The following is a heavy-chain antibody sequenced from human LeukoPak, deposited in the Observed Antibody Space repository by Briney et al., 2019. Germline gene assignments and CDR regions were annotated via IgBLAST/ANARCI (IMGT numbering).Heavy chain of an antibody. CDR1: GDSISSTYN. V-gene: IGHV4-38-2*02. CDR3: ARDARDFLTDHHKRFDY. Sequence: SETLSLTCAVSGDSISSTYNWGWIRQPPGKGLEWIGSIYHSGNTYYNPSLKSRVTISVDTSKNQFSLKLSSVTAADTAVYHCARDARDFLTDHHKRFDYWGQGTVVTVSS. J-gene: IGHJ4*02. CDR2: IYHSGNT. D-gene: IGHD3-9*01.